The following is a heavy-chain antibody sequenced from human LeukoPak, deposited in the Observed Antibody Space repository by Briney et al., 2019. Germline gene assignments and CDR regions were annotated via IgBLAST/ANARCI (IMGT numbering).Heavy chain of an antibody. Sequence: SSETLSLTCAVYGGSFSGYYWSWIRQPPGKGLEWIGEINHSGSTNYNPSLKSRVTISVDTSKNQVSLKLSSVTAADTAVYYCARRGGPWGSYRYRSAFDIWGQGTMVTVSS. D-gene: IGHD3-16*02. CDR2: INHSGST. V-gene: IGHV4-34*01. CDR3: ARRGGPWGSYRYRSAFDI. J-gene: IGHJ3*02. CDR1: GGSFSGYY.